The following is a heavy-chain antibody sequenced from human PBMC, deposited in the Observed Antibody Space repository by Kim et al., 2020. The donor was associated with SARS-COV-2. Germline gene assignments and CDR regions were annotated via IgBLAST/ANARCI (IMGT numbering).Heavy chain of an antibody. J-gene: IGHJ4*02. CDR2: RT. D-gene: IGHD1-1*01. V-gene: IGHV3-74*01. CDR3: ARVETYDFDY. Sequence: RTSYADSVKGRFTISRDNAKNTLYLQMNSLRAEDTAVYYCARVETYDFDYWGQGTLVTVSS.